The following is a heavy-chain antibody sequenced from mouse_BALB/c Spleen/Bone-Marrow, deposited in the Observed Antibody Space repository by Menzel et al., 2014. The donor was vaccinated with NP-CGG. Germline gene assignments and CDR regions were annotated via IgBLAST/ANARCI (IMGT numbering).Heavy chain of an antibody. CDR2: IDPYNGST. J-gene: IGHJ3*01. CDR3: AREDYGSGFVY. Sequence: VQLQQSGPELVKPGASVKVSCKASGYTFTSYNMYWVKQSHGKSLEWIGHIDPYNGSTSYNKTFKGKATLTVDKTSSTAYMHRNSLTSEDSAVHYCAREDYGSGFVYWGQGTLVTVSA. V-gene: IGHV1S135*01. CDR1: GYTFTSYN. D-gene: IGHD1-1*01.